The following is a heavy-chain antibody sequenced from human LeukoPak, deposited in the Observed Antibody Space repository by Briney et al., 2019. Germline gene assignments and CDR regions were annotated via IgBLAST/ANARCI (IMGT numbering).Heavy chain of an antibody. CDR3: ARVDTNYYYYMDV. CDR2: IYYSGST. Sequence: SETLSLTCTVSGGSISSYYWSWIRQPPGKGLEWIGYIYYSGSTNYNPSLKSRVTISVDTSKNQFSLKLSSVTAADTAVYHCARVDTNYYYYMDVWGKGTTVTVSS. D-gene: IGHD5-18*01. CDR1: GGSISSYY. J-gene: IGHJ6*03. V-gene: IGHV4-59*12.